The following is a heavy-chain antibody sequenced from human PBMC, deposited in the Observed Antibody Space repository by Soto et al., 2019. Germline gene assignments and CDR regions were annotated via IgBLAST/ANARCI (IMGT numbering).Heavy chain of an antibody. CDR2: MNPNSGNT. Sequence: ASVKVSCKASGYTFTSYDINWVLQATGQGLEWMGWMNPNSGNTGYAQKFQGRVTMTRNTSISTAYMELSSLRSEDTAVYYCARENYCSSTSCYETWFDPWGQGTLVTVSS. CDR3: ARENYCSSTSCYETWFDP. J-gene: IGHJ5*02. CDR1: GYTFTSYD. D-gene: IGHD2-2*01. V-gene: IGHV1-8*01.